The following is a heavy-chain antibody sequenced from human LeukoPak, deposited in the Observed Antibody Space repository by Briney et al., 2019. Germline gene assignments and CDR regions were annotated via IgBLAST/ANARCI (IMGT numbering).Heavy chain of an antibody. D-gene: IGHD6-13*01. J-gene: IGHJ5*02. V-gene: IGHV3-66*01. CDR1: GFTVSSYY. Sequence: PGGSLRLSCAASGFTVSSYYMNWVRQAPGKGLEWVSVMYSGGSTYYADSVKGRFTISRDNSKNMLYLQMNSLRAEYTAVYYCARSLAAAATEWFDPWGQGTLVTVSS. CDR2: MYSGGST. CDR3: ARSLAAAATEWFDP.